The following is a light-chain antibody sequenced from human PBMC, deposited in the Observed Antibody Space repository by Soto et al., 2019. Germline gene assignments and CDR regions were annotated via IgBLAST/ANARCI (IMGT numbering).Light chain of an antibody. CDR3: AVWDDSLSGFWV. V-gene: IGLV1-47*01. J-gene: IGLJ3*02. CDR2: RNN. CDR1: SSNIGSNY. Sequence: QSVLTQPPSASGTPGQRVTISCSGSSSNIGSNYVYWYQQLPGTAPKLLIYRNNQRPSGVPDRFSGSKSGTSASLAISGLRSEAEAAYYCAVWDDSLSGFWVFGGGTKLTVL.